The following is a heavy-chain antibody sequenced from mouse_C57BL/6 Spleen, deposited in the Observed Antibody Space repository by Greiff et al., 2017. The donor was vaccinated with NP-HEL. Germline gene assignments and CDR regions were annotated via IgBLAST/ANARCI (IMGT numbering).Heavy chain of an antibody. CDR1: GYSFTGYY. CDR2: INPSTGGT. Sequence: VQLKESGPELVKPGASVKISCKASGYSFTGYYMNWVKQSPEKSLEWIGEINPSTGGTTYNQKFKAKATLTVDKSSSTAYMQLKSLTSEDSAVYYCARDWAMDYWGQGTSVTVSS. V-gene: IGHV1-42*01. CDR3: ARDWAMDY. J-gene: IGHJ4*01.